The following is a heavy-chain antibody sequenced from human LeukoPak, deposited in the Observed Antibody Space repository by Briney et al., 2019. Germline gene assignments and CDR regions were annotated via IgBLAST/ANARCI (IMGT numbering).Heavy chain of an antibody. V-gene: IGHV1-8*01. Sequence: ASVKVSCKASGYTFTSYDINWVRQATGQGLEWMGWMNPNSGNTGYAQKFQGRVTVTRNTSISTAYMELSSLRSEDTAVYYCARVSGWYRTIDYWGQGTPVTVSS. J-gene: IGHJ4*02. CDR1: GYTFTSYD. CDR3: ARVSGWYRTIDY. D-gene: IGHD6-19*01. CDR2: MNPNSGNT.